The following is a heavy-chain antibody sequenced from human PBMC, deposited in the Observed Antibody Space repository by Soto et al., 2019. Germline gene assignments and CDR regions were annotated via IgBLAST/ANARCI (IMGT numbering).Heavy chain of an antibody. J-gene: IGHJ4*02. CDR1: GFTFSSYW. CDR3: ARVLNPSSGYYYCIDY. V-gene: IGHV3-74*01. D-gene: IGHD3-22*01. CDR2: INSDGSST. Sequence: PGGSLRLSCAASGFTFSSYWMHWVRQAPGKGLVWVSRINSDGSSTSYADSVKGRFTISRDNAKNTLYLQMNSLRAEDTAVYYCARVLNPSSGYYYCIDYWGQGTLVTVSP.